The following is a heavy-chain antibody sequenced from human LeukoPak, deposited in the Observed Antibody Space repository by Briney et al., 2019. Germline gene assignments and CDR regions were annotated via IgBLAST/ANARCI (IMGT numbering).Heavy chain of an antibody. CDR1: GFTFSSYA. V-gene: IGHV3-23*01. CDR2: ITSSGGST. Sequence: GGSLRLSCAASGFTFSSYAMNWVRQAPGKGLESVSTITSSGGSTYCADSVKGRFTISRDNSKNTLYLQMNSLRAEDTAVYYCAKDSYSSGPNWFDPWGQGTLVTVSS. J-gene: IGHJ5*02. CDR3: AKDSYSSGPNWFDP. D-gene: IGHD6-19*01.